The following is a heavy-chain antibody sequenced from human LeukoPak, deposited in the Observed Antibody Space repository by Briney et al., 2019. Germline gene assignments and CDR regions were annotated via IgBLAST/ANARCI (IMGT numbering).Heavy chain of an antibody. D-gene: IGHD2-2*01. Sequence: GESLQISCKGSGYSFTSYWIGWVRQLPGKGLEWMGIIYSGDSDTRYSPSFQGQVTISADKSISTAYLQWSSLKASDTAMYYCARQSYCSSTSCYPFDYWGQGTLVTVSS. CDR3: ARQSYCSSTSCYPFDY. J-gene: IGHJ4*02. V-gene: IGHV5-51*01. CDR1: GYSFTSYW. CDR2: IYSGDSDT.